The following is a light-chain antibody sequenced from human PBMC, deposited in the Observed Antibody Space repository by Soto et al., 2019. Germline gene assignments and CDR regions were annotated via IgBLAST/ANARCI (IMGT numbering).Light chain of an antibody. J-gene: IGLJ3*02. CDR3: CSRV. CDR1: SSDVATYNL. CDR2: EVT. Sequence: QSVLTQPASVSGSPGQSITISCTGTSSDVATYNLVSWYQQRPGTAPQLIIYEVTKRPSGVSTRFSGSQSGNTASLTISGLQADDEADYCCCSRVFGGGTKLTVL. V-gene: IGLV2-23*02.